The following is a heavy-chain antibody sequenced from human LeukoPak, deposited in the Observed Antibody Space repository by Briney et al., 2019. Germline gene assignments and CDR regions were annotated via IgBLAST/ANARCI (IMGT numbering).Heavy chain of an antibody. CDR1: GGSISSYY. CDR3: ASYSYYYDSSGYFDY. V-gene: IGHV4-59*01. J-gene: IGHJ4*02. D-gene: IGHD3-22*01. Sequence: SETLSLTCTVSGGSISSYYWSWIRQPPGKGLEWIGYIYYSGSTNYNPSLKSRVTISVDTSKNQFSLKLSSVAAADTAVYYRASYSYYYDSSGYFDYWGQGTLVTVSS. CDR2: IYYSGST.